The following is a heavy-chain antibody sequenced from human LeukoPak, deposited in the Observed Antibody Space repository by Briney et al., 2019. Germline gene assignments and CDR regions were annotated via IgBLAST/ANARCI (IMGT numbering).Heavy chain of an antibody. D-gene: IGHD3-3*01. CDR2: IWYDGSNK. Sequence: GGSLRLSCAASGFTFSSYGMHWVRQAPGKGLEWVAVIWYDGSNKYYADSVKGRFTISRDNSKNTLYLQMNSLRAEDTAVYYCARADFWSGYPDYWGQGTLVTVSS. CDR3: ARADFWSGYPDY. V-gene: IGHV3-33*01. J-gene: IGHJ4*02. CDR1: GFTFSSYG.